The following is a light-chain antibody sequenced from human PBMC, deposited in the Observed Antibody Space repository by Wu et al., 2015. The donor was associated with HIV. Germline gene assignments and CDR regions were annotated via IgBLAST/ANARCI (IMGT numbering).Light chain of an antibody. CDR1: QSIRRY. CDR3: QQSYSTG. CDR2: AAS. Sequence: DIQMTQSPSSLSASVGDRVTITCRASQSIRRYLNWYRQKPGKAPKLLIYAASGLQGGVPSRFSASESGTNFTLTIDSLQPEDFATYYCQQSYSTGFGQGTMVEIK. J-gene: IGKJ1*01. V-gene: IGKV1-39*01.